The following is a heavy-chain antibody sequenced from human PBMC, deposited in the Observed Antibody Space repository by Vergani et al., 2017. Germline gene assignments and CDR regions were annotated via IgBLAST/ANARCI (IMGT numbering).Heavy chain of an antibody. CDR3: ARKESRRDGYNFGVLDY. J-gene: IGHJ4*02. V-gene: IGHV1-69*01. Sequence: QVQLVQSGAEVKKPGSSVKVSCKASGGTFSSYAISWVRQAPGQGLEWMGGIIPLFGTANYAQKFQGRVTITADESTSTAYMELSSLRSEDTAVYYCARKESRRDGYNFGVLDYWGQGTLVTVSS. D-gene: IGHD5-24*01. CDR1: GGTFSSYA. CDR2: IIPLFGTA.